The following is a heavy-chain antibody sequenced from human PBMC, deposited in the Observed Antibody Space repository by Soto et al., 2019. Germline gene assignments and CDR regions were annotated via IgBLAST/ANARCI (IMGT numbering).Heavy chain of an antibody. J-gene: IGHJ4*02. V-gene: IGHV1-18*01. CDR2: ISAYNCYT. CDR3: ARTGIAVAGSDY. D-gene: IGHD6-19*01. CDR1: GYTSTNYG. Sequence: ASVKVSCKASGYTSTNYGMHWVRQAPGQRLEWMGLISAYNCYTNYAQKLQGRVTMITDTSTSTVYMGLRSLRSDDTAVYYCARTGIAVAGSDYWGQGTLVTVSS.